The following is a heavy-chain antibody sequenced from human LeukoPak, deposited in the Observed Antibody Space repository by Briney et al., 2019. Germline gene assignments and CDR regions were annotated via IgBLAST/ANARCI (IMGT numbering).Heavy chain of an antibody. D-gene: IGHD6-19*01. J-gene: IGHJ5*02. V-gene: IGHV4-31*03. Sequence: SETRSLTCSVSGGSIGSGGYYWSWIRQHPGRGLEWIGYIYYSGSTYYNSALKSRVIISVDTSKNQFSLKMRSVSAADTAVYYCVRETPVASGWFDPWGQGTLVTVSS. CDR1: GGSIGSGGYY. CDR3: VRETPVASGWFDP. CDR2: IYYSGST.